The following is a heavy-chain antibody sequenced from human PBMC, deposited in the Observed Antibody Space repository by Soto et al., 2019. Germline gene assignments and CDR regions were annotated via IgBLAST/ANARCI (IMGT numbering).Heavy chain of an antibody. D-gene: IGHD6-19*01. J-gene: IGHJ6*02. CDR2: IWYDGSNK. Sequence: QVQLVESGGGVVQPGRSLRLSCAASGFTFSSYGMHWVRQAPGKGLERVAVIWYDGSNKYYADSVKGRFTISRDNSKNTLYLQMNSLRAEDTAVYYCARDAGIAVAPSWNGMDVWGQGTTVTVSS. CDR3: ARDAGIAVAPSWNGMDV. V-gene: IGHV3-33*01. CDR1: GFTFSSYG.